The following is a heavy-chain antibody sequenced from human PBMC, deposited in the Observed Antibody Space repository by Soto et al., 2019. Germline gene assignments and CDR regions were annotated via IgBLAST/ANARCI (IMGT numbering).Heavy chain of an antibody. CDR2: ISFDGSSK. CDR3: AKDSYSMTTLHFYGLGV. V-gene: IGHV3-30*18. Sequence: QVQLVESGGGVVQPGRSLTLSCAASGFTFSHYGMHWVRQAPGTGLEWVAVISFDGSSKDYVDSVEGRFSISREDCENTRYLNMISVRAEDTAVYFCAKDSYSMTTLHFYGLGVWGQRTTVTVS. J-gene: IGHJ6*02. CDR1: GFTFSHYG. D-gene: IGHD2-15*01.